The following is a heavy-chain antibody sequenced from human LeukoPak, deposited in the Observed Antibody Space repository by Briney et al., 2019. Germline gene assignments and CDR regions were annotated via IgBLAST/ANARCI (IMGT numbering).Heavy chain of an antibody. J-gene: IGHJ4*02. CDR2: LRSSGKTA. Sequence: GGSLRLLCAASGFTFSSYEMHWGRQAPGKGLEWLSYLRSSGKTAYYADSVKGRVNISRDNAKNSLYLEMNSLRAEDTAVYYCARDRCSSISCYFDYWGQGTLVTVSS. V-gene: IGHV3-48*03. CDR1: GFTFSSYE. D-gene: IGHD2-2*01. CDR3: ARDRCSSISCYFDY.